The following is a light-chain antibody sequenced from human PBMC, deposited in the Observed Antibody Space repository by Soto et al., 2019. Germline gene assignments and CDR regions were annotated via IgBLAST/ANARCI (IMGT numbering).Light chain of an antibody. J-gene: IGLJ1*01. Sequence: QSALTQPRSVSGSPGQSVTISCTGTSSDVGGYNYVSWYQQHPGKAPKLMICDVSKRPSGVPDRFSGSKSGNTASLTISGLQAEDEADYYCCSYAGSYPYVFGTGTKVTVL. CDR3: CSYAGSYPYV. CDR2: DVS. V-gene: IGLV2-11*01. CDR1: SSDVGGYNY.